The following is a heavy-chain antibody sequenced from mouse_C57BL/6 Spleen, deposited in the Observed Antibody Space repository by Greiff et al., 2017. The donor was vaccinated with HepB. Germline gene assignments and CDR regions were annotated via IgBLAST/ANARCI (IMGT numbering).Heavy chain of an antibody. CDR2: ISGGGGNT. Sequence: EVQGVESGGGLVKPGGSLKLSCAASGFTFSSYTMSWVRQTPEKRLEWVATISGGGGNTYYPDSVKGRFTISRDNAKNTLYLQMSSLRSEDTALYYCARGALRRDYFDYWGQGTTLTVSS. J-gene: IGHJ2*01. CDR1: GFTFSSYT. D-gene: IGHD2-12*01. CDR3: ARGALRRDYFDY. V-gene: IGHV5-9*01.